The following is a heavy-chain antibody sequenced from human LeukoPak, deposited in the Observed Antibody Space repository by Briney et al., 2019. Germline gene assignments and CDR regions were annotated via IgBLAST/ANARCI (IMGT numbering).Heavy chain of an antibody. J-gene: IGHJ4*02. V-gene: IGHV1-18*01. CDR1: GYTFTRYG. Sequence: ASVRVSCKASGYTFTRYGISWVRQAPGQGLEWMGWISAYNGNTDYAQKLHGRVTLTTGTYTSTAYMELRRLRSDDTAVYYCAREGLDILTGYPHDYWGQGTLVTVSS. D-gene: IGHD3-9*01. CDR3: AREGLDILTGYPHDY. CDR2: ISAYNGNT.